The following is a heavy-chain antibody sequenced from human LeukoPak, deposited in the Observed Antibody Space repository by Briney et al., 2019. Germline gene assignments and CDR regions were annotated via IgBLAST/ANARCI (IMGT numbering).Heavy chain of an antibody. CDR2: IYYSGST. CDR1: GGSISTYY. J-gene: IGHJ4*02. CDR3: ARGCSSTTCLFDY. Sequence: LETLSLTCTVSGGSISTYYWSWIRQPPGKGLEWIGYIYYSGSTNYNPSLKSRVTMSVDTSKNQFSLRVSSVTAADTAVYFCARGCSSTTCLFDYWGQGTLVTVSS. D-gene: IGHD2-2*01. V-gene: IGHV4-59*08.